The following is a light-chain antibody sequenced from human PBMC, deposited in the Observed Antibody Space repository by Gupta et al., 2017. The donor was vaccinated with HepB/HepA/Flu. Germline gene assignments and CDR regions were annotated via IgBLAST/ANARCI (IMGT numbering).Light chain of an antibody. J-gene: IGLJ2*01. V-gene: IGLV2-11*01. CDR3: CSYAGSVV. Sequence: QSALTQPRSVSGSPGQSVPISCTGTSSDVGGYNYVSWYQQHPGKAPKLMIYDVSKLPSGVPDRFSGSKSGNTASLTISGLQAEDEADYYCCSYAGSVVFGGGTKLTVL. CDR1: SSDVGGYNY. CDR2: DVS.